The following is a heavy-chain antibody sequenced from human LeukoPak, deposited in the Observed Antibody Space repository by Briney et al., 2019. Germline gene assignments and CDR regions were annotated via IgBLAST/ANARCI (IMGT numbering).Heavy chain of an antibody. J-gene: IGHJ4*02. D-gene: IGHD1-26*01. CDR1: GFTFRSYA. CDR3: AKGREWELLRFYFDY. V-gene: IGHV3-23*01. CDR2: MSASDAGT. Sequence: GGSLRLSCAAAGFTFRSYAMNWVRQGPGKGLEWVSTMSASDAGTYYADSVKGRFTISRDNSKNTLYLQMNSLRAEDTAVYYCAKGREWELLRFYFDYWGQGTLVTVSS.